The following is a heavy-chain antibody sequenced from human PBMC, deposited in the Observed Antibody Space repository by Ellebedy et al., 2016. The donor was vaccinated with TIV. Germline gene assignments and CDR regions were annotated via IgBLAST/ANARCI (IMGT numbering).Heavy chain of an antibody. D-gene: IGHD6-19*01. J-gene: IGHJ4*02. CDR3: ARIAYSSGYYFDY. CDR2: KNQDGSEK. V-gene: IGHV3-7*01. Sequence: GGSLRLXCAASGFTFSSYWMGWVRQAPGKGLEWVANKNQDGSEKYNVASVKGRFTISRDNAKNSLYLQLNSLRAEDTAVYYCARIAYSSGYYFDYWGQGTLVTVSS. CDR1: GFTFSSYW.